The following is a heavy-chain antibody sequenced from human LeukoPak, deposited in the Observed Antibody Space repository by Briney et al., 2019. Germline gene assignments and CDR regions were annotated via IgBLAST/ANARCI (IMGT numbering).Heavy chain of an antibody. Sequence: PGGSLRLSCAASGFTFSSYWMSWVRQAPGKGLEWVANIKQDGSEKYYVGSVKGRFTISRDNAKNSLYLQMNSLRAEDTAVYYCAKVVDTAMAVDYWGQGTLVTVSS. CDR2: IKQDGSEK. CDR1: GFTFSSYW. D-gene: IGHD5-18*01. CDR3: AKVVDTAMAVDY. J-gene: IGHJ4*02. V-gene: IGHV3-7*01.